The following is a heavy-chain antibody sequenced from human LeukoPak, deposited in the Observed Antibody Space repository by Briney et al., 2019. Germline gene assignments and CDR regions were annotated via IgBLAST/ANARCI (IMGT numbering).Heavy chain of an antibody. CDR2: ISGSGGAT. Sequence: PGGSLRLSCAASGFTFSNLALSWVRRAPGKGLEWVSAISGSGGATYYADYVKGRFTISRDNSKNTLSLQMNSLRAEDAAVYYCAKEARIVTSGAEFDFWGQGTLVTVSS. CDR3: AKEARIVTSGAEFDF. V-gene: IGHV3-23*01. D-gene: IGHD2-21*01. CDR1: GFTFSNLA. J-gene: IGHJ4*02.